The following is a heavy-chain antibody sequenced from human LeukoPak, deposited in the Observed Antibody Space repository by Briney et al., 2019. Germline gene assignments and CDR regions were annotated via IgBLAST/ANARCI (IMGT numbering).Heavy chain of an antibody. CDR3: ARDPTVTTNGDY. CDR1: GFTFSSYS. CDR2: ISSSSSYI. D-gene: IGHD4-11*01. J-gene: IGHJ4*02. Sequence: GGSLRLSCAASGFTFSSYSMNWVCQAPGKGLEWVSSISSSSSYIYYADSVKGRFTISRDNAKNSLYLQMNSLRAEDTAVYYCARDPTVTTNGDYWGQGTLVTVSS. V-gene: IGHV3-21*01.